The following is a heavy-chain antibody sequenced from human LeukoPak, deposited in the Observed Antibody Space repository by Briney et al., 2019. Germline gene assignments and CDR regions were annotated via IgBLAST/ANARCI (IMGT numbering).Heavy chain of an antibody. Sequence: SETLSLTCIVSGGSISSYYWSWIRQPAGKGLEWIGRIYTSGSTNYNPSLKSRVTMSVDTSKNQFSLKLSSVTAADTAVCYCARDMVTIDPHAFDIWGQGTMVTVSS. J-gene: IGHJ3*02. CDR3: ARDMVTIDPHAFDI. CDR2: IYTSGST. V-gene: IGHV4-4*07. D-gene: IGHD5-18*01. CDR1: GGSISSYY.